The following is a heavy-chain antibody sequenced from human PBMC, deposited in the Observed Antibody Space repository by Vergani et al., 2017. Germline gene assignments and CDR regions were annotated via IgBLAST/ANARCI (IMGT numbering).Heavy chain of an antibody. Sequence: QVQLVQSGAEVKKPGSSVKVSCKASGGTFSSYAISWVRQAPGQGLEWMGGIIPIFGTANYAQKFQGRVTITADKSTSTAYMELSSLRSEDTAVYYCARLPRVGTMVRARWSEYDRGWFDPWGQGTLVTVSS. J-gene: IGHJ5*02. V-gene: IGHV1-69*06. CDR2: IIPIFGTA. D-gene: IGHD3-10*01. CDR1: GGTFSSYA. CDR3: ARLPRVGTMVRARWSEYDRGWFDP.